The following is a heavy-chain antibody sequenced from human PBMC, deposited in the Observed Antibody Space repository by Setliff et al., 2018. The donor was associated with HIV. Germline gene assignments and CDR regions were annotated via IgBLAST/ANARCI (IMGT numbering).Heavy chain of an antibody. CDR2: IKQDGSEK. CDR1: GLTFDYYA. D-gene: IGHD6-13*01. J-gene: IGHJ3*02. V-gene: IGHV3-7*03. CDR3: ARDLVWPYSSRWYDAFDI. Sequence: GSLRLSCEAYGLTFDYYAMSWVRQAPGKGLEWVANIKQDGSEKYYVDSVKGRFTISRDNAKNSLYLQMNSLRAEDTAVYYCARDLVWPYSSRWYDAFDIWGQGTMVTVSS.